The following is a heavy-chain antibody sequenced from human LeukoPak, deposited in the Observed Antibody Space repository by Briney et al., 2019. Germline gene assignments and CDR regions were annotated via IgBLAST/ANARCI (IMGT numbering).Heavy chain of an antibody. D-gene: IGHD5-12*01. CDR3: ARGDGYNYVYYYGMDV. J-gene: IGHJ6*02. V-gene: IGHV3-23*01. CDR1: GFTFSSYA. CDR2: ISGSGGST. Sequence: GSLRLSCAASGFTFSSYAMSWVRQAPGKGLEWVSGISGSGGSTYYADSVKGRFTISRDNAKNSLYLQMNSLRAEDTAVYYCARGDGYNYVYYYGMDVWGQGTTVTISS.